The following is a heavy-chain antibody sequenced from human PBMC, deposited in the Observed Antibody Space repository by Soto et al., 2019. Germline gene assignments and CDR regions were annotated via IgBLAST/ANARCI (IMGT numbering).Heavy chain of an antibody. CDR3: XKDQGSSWYEIDY. Sequence: EVQLLESGGGLVQPGGSLRLSCAASGFTFSNYAVTWVRQAPGKGLEWVSTISGSGGSTYYADSVKGRFTISRDNSKXXXXXXXXXXXXXXXXVYXCXKDQGSSWYEIDYWGQGTLVTVSS. CDR2: ISGSGGST. D-gene: IGHD6-13*01. CDR1: GFTFSNYA. J-gene: IGHJ4*02. V-gene: IGHV3-23*01.